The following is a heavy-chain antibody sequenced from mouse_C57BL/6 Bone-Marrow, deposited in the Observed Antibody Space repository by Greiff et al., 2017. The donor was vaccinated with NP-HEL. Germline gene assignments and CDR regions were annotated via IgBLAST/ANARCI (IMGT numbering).Heavy chain of an antibody. V-gene: IGHV1-69*01. CDR3: AREEIYYGYGGFAY. J-gene: IGHJ3*01. Sequence: VQLQPSGAELVMPGASVKLSCKASGYTFTSYWMHWVKQRPGQGLEWIGEIDPSDSYTNYNQKFKGKSTLTVDKSSSTAYMQLSSLTSEDSAVYYCAREEIYYGYGGFAYWGQGTLVTVSA. CDR1: GYTFTSYW. CDR2: IDPSDSYT. D-gene: IGHD2-2*01.